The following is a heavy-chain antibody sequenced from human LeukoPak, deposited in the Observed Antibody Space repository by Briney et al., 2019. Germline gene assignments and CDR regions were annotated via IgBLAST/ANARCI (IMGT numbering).Heavy chain of an antibody. CDR2: IWYDGSSK. V-gene: IGHV3-33*01. J-gene: IGHJ4*02. CDR3: ARGTYYDFWSGYYTGEKEEIDY. CDR1: GFSFSAYG. D-gene: IGHD3-3*01. Sequence: GGSLRLSCAASGFSFSAYGVHWVRQAPGKGLEWVAVIWYDGSSKDYADSVKGRFTLSRDNSKNSLYLQMNSLRDEDTAVYYCARGTYYDFWSGYYTGEKEEIDYWGQGTLVTVSS.